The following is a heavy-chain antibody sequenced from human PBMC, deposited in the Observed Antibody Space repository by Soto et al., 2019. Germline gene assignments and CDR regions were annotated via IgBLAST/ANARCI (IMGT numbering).Heavy chain of an antibody. CDR3: ARAHYHDSSGPNGHAFDI. Sequence: ESGGGVVQPGRSLRLSCAASEVTFSDYAMHWVRQAPGKGLEWVAVISDDGDKVFYADSMKDRLTISRDNSKSTLFLQLTSLGPEDTALYYCARAHYHDSSGPNGHAFDIWGQGTLVTASS. CDR1: EVTFSDYA. D-gene: IGHD3-22*01. CDR2: ISDDGDKV. J-gene: IGHJ3*02. V-gene: IGHV3-30-3*01.